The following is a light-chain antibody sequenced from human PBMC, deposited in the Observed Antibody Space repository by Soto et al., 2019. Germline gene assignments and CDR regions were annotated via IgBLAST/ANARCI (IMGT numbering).Light chain of an antibody. Sequence: EIVLTQSPATLSLSPGDRATLSCRASQSGGNSVGCFHQKPGQAPRLLIYDATDWARGVPATFSGTGYGTDFTLTIGGLEPEDFAIYYCQQRVNWLWTFGQGTQVEIK. CDR3: QQRVNWLWT. CDR2: DAT. CDR1: QSGGNS. V-gene: IGKV3-11*01. J-gene: IGKJ1*01.